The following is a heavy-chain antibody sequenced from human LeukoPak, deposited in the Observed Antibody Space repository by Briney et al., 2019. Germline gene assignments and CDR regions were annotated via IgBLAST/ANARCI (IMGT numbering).Heavy chain of an antibody. V-gene: IGHV3-21*01. CDR2: ISSSSYI. Sequence: GGSLRLSCAASGFTFSSYSMNWVRQAPGKGLEWVSSISSSSYIYYADSVKGRFTISRDNAKNSLYLQMNSLRAEDTAVYYCARGSGVDFWSGYYPLDYWGQGTLVTVSS. J-gene: IGHJ4*02. CDR1: GFTFSSYS. CDR3: ARGSGVDFWSGYYPLDY. D-gene: IGHD3-3*01.